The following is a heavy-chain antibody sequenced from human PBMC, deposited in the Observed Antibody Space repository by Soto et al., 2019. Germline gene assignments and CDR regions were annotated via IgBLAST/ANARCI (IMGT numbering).Heavy chain of an antibody. J-gene: IGHJ5*02. D-gene: IGHD3-3*02. V-gene: IGHV4-39*01. Sequence: SETLSLTCTVSGGSISSSSYYWGWIRQPPGKGLEWIGSIYYSGSTYYNPSLKSRVTISVDTSKNQFSLKLSSVTAADTAVYYCASPKIAFYNWFDPWGQGTLGTVSS. CDR3: ASPKIAFYNWFDP. CDR2: IYYSGST. CDR1: GGSISSSSYY.